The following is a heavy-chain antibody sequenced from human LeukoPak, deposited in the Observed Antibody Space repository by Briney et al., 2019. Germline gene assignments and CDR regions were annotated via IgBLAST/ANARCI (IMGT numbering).Heavy chain of an antibody. D-gene: IGHD3-10*01. V-gene: IGHV4-59*08. J-gene: IGHJ4*02. Sequence: SETLSLTCTVSGGSISSYYWSWIRQPPGKGLEWIGYIYYSGSTNYNPPLKSRVTISVDTSKNQLSLKLSSVTAADTAVYYCARTRYYYNSRSYGAPYYFDYWGQGTLVTVSS. CDR3: ARTRYYYNSRSYGAPYYFDY. CDR2: IYYSGST. CDR1: GGSISSYY.